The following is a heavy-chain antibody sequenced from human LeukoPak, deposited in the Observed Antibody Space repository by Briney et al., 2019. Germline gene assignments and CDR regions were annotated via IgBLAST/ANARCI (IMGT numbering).Heavy chain of an antibody. V-gene: IGHV4-34*01. CDR2: LNDRGGT. J-gene: IGHJ4*02. D-gene: IGHD3-3*01. Sequence: SETLSLTCAVSGGSFSGHFWSWIRQPPGKGLEWIAELNDRGGTNYNPSLRSRVTISVDKSRNQFSLSLTSVTAADTALYYCARVSPGVLDYWGQGALVTVSS. CDR1: GGSFSGHF. CDR3: ARVSPGVLDY.